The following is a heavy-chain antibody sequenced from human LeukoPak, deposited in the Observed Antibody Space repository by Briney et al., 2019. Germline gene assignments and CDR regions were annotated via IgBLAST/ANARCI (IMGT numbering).Heavy chain of an antibody. CDR2: IYTSGST. V-gene: IGHV4-4*09. J-gene: IGHJ4*02. CDR1: GGSVKSYY. D-gene: IGHD6-19*01. Sequence: PSETLSLTCSVSGGSVKSYYWSWIRQFAGKELQWIGYIYTSGSTDYNPSLKSRVTISVDRSRNLIFLNLRSVTAADTAVYYCAGGQAWAGTAFDFWGQGSRVTVSS. CDR3: AGGQAWAGTAFDF.